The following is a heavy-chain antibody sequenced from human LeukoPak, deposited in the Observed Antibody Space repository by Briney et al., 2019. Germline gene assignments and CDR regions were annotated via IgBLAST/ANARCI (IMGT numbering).Heavy chain of an antibody. CDR3: ARGLTIFGVVIISYYYYGMDV. V-gene: IGHV3-30*19. CDR1: GFTFSSYG. D-gene: IGHD3-3*01. CDR2: ISYDGSNK. Sequence: GGSLRLSCAASGFTFSSYGMHWVRQAPGKGLEWVAVISYDGSNKYYADSVKGRFTISRDNSKNTLYLQMNSLRAEDTAVYYCARGLTIFGVVIISYYYYGMDVWGQGTTVTVSS. J-gene: IGHJ6*02.